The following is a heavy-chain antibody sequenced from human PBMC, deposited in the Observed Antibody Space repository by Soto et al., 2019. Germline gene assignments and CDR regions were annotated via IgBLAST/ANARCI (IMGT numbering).Heavy chain of an antibody. CDR1: GYTFTSYD. V-gene: IGHV1-8*01. D-gene: IGHD2-15*01. CDR2: MNPNSGNT. CDR3: ARFSCSGGSCYFGY. Sequence: ASVKVSCKASGYTFTSYDINWVRQATGQGLEWMGWMNPNSGNTGYAQKFQGRVTMTRNTSISTAYMELSSLRSEDTAVYYCARFSCSGGSCYFGYWGQGTLVTVSS. J-gene: IGHJ4*02.